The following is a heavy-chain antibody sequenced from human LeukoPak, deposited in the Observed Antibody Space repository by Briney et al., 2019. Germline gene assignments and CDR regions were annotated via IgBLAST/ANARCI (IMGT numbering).Heavy chain of an antibody. V-gene: IGHV3-23*01. J-gene: IGHJ4*02. Sequence: PGGSLRLSCAASGFTFSSYAMNWVRQAPGKGLEWVSVIRGSGGTTYYADSVKGRFTISRDNSKNTLYLQMNSLRAEDTAVYYCAKGTGTIPGAFDCWGQGGLVSVCS. CDR3: AKGTGTIPGAFDC. CDR2: IRGSGGTT. CDR1: GFTFSSYA. D-gene: IGHD1-7*01.